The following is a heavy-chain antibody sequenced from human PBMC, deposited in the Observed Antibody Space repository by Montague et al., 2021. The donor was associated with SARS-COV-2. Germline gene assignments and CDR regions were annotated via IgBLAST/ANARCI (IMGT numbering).Heavy chain of an antibody. J-gene: IGHJ4*02. Sequence: SGSTNYNPSLKSRVTISVDTSKNQFSLKLSSVTAADTAVYYFAREPDYGEYFDYGGQVTLV. D-gene: IGHD4-17*01. V-gene: IGHV4-59*01. CDR3: AREPDYGEYFDY. CDR2: SGST.